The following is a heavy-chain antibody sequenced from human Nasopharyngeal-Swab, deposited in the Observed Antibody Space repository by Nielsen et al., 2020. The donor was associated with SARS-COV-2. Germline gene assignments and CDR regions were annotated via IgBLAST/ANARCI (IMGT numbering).Heavy chain of an antibody. Sequence: ASVKVSCKASGYTFTSYGISWVRQAPGQGLEWMGWISAYNGNTNYAQKLQGRVTMTTDTSTSTAYMELRSLRSDDTAVYYCARGGYCSSTSCYSLRHYTDVWGKGTTVTVSS. D-gene: IGHD2-2*02. CDR2: ISAYNGNT. CDR3: ARGGYCSSTSCYSLRHYTDV. J-gene: IGHJ6*03. V-gene: IGHV1-18*04. CDR1: GYTFTSYG.